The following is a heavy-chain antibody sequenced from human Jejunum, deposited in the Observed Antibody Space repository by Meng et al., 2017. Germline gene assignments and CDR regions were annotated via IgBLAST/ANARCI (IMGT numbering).Heavy chain of an antibody. CDR2: VYDSGST. CDR3: ATDVYGDGLAYLDH. V-gene: IGHV4-61*01. D-gene: IGHD4-17*01. Sequence: QVQMSESGPGLVRPSETLSLTCAGSGGCVSGRSYYWTWIRQPPGKGLEWIGYVYDSGSTKYNPSLSSRVSISSDTSKHQFSLELTSVTAADTAVYYCATDVYGDGLAYLDHWGQGSLVTVSS. J-gene: IGHJ4*02. CDR1: GGCVSGRSYY.